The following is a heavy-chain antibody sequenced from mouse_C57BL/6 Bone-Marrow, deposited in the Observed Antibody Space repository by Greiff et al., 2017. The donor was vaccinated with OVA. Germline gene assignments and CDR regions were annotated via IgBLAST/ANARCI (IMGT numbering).Heavy chain of an antibody. Sequence: EVKVVESGGGLVKPGGSLKLSCAASGFTFSDYGMHWVRQAPEKGLEWVAYISSGSSTIYYADTVKGRFTISRDNAKNTLFLQVTSMRSEDTAMYYCARRVLSLRAYYYAMDYWGQGTSDTVSS. CDR3: ARRVLSLRAYYYAMDY. J-gene: IGHJ4*01. D-gene: IGHD2-12*01. CDR2: ISSGSSTI. CDR1: GFTFSDYG. V-gene: IGHV5-17*01.